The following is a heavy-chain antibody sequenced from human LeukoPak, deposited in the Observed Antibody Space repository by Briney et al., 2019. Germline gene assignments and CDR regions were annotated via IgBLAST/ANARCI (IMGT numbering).Heavy chain of an antibody. J-gene: IGHJ4*02. CDR2: IYYSGST. D-gene: IGHD3-22*01. CDR1: GGSISSYY. V-gene: IGHV4-59*12. CDR3: ARDLERDYDSRVGFDY. Sequence: SETLSLTCTVSGGSISSYYWSWIRQPPGKGLEWIGYIYYSGSTNYNPSLKSRVTISVDKSKNQFSLKLSSVTAADTAVYYCARDLERDYDSRVGFDYWGQGTLVTVSS.